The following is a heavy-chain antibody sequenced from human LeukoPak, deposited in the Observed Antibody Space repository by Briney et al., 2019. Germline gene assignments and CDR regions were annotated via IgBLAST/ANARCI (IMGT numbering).Heavy chain of an antibody. J-gene: IGHJ6*03. Sequence: PSETLSLTCTVSGGSISSYYWSWIRQPPGKGLEWIGYTYYSGSTNYNPSLKSRVTISVDTSKNQFSLKLSSVTAADTAVYYCARASGASAGYYYYYYMDVWGKGTTVTVSS. D-gene: IGHD3-10*01. CDR2: TYYSGST. CDR3: ARASGASAGYYYYYYMDV. CDR1: GGSISSYY. V-gene: IGHV4-59*01.